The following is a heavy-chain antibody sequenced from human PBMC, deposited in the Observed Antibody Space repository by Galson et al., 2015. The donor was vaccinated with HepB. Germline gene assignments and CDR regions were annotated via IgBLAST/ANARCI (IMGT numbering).Heavy chain of an antibody. CDR2: IRSKANSYAT. D-gene: IGHD4-23*01. J-gene: IGHJ4*02. CDR1: GLNLSGSA. CDR3: TTHDYGGSSVDY. Sequence: SLRLPCAASGLNLSGSAMHWVRQAPGKGLEWVGRIRSKANSYATAYAASVKGRFTISRDDSKNTAYLQMNSLKTEDTAVYYCTTHDYGGSSVDYWGQGTLVTVSS. V-gene: IGHV3-73*01.